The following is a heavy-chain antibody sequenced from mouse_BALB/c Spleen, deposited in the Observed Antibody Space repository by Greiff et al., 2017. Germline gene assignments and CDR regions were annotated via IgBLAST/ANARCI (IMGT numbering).Heavy chain of an antibody. CDR2: ISSGSSTI. V-gene: IGHV5-17*02. J-gene: IGHJ2*01. CDR1: GFTFSSFG. D-gene: IGHD2-4*01. CDR3: ARWGLRRGNYFDY. Sequence: EVKLMESGGGLVQPGGSRKLSCAASGFTFSSFGMHWVRQAPEKGLEWVAYISSGSSTIYYADTVKGRFTISRDNPKNTLFLQMTSLRSEDTAMYYCARWGLRRGNYFDYWGQGTTLTVSS.